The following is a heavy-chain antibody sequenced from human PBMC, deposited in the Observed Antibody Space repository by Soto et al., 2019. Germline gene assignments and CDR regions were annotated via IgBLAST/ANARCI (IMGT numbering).Heavy chain of an antibody. Sequence: QVQLQESGPGLVKPSGTLSLTCAVSGGSISSSNWWSWVRQPPGKGLEWIGEIYHSGSTNYNPSPKSXXTXSXXKTKNQFPLKLSPVTAADTGVYYCARSEAAAAWDYWGQGTLVTVSS. V-gene: IGHV4-4*02. D-gene: IGHD6-13*01. CDR1: GGSISSSNW. CDR2: IYHSGST. CDR3: ARSEAAAAWDY. J-gene: IGHJ4*02.